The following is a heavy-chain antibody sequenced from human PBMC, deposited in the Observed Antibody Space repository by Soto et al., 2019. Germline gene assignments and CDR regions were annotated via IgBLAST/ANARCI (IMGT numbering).Heavy chain of an antibody. CDR3: ARAALYGMDV. D-gene: IGHD2-15*01. CDR2: IYYIGNT. V-gene: IGHV4-30-4*01. Sequence: SEMMCLTWSVSGGYISSGDGYWSRNSQTPGKGLEWIWNIYYIGNTYYTPSLKSRVIISIDTSRNQFCLKVCSVTAADSAVYYGARAALYGMDVWGQGTTVTVSS. CDR1: GGYISSGDGY. J-gene: IGHJ6*02.